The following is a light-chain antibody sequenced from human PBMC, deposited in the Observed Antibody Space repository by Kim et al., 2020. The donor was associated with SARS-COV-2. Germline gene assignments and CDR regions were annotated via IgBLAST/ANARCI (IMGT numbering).Light chain of an antibody. Sequence: QLVLTQSSSASASLGASVRLTCTLSSGHNNYAITWHQQQPEKDPRFLMIFNSDGSHKKGDEIPDRFSGSSSGAERYLTISSLQSEDEADYYCHTWDTGIVVFGGGTQLTVL. CDR1: SGHNNYA. CDR2: FNSDGSH. V-gene: IGLV4-69*01. CDR3: HTWDTGIVV. J-gene: IGLJ2*01.